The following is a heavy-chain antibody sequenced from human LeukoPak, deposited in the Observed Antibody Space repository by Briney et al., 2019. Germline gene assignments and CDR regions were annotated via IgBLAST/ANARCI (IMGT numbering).Heavy chain of an antibody. D-gene: IGHD4-23*01. V-gene: IGHV3-7*03. J-gene: IGHJ4*02. CDR3: ARGRWYLDY. CDR2: IKEDGSEK. Sequence: GGSLRLSCAASGFTFSNYAMSWVRQAPGKGLEWVANIKEDGSEKYYVDSVKGRFTISRDHAKNSLFLQMNSLRAEDTAVYYCARGRWYLDYWGQGTLVTVSS. CDR1: GFTFSNYA.